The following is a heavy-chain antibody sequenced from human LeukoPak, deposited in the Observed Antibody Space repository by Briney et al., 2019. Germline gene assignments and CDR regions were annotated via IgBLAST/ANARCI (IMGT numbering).Heavy chain of an antibody. CDR2: IIPIFGTA. V-gene: IGHV1-69*05. Sequence: SVKVSCKASGGTFSSYAISWVRQAPGQGLEWMGRIIPIFGTANYAQKFQGRVTITTDESTSTAYMELSSLRSEDMAVYYCARERARYCSSTSCYRLPYYFDYWGQGTLVTVSS. CDR1: GGTFSSYA. D-gene: IGHD2-2*01. J-gene: IGHJ4*02. CDR3: ARERARYCSSTSCYRLPYYFDY.